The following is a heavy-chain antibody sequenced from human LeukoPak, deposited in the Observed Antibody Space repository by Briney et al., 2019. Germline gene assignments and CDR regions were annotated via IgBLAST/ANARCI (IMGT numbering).Heavy chain of an antibody. V-gene: IGHV3-48*03. D-gene: IGHD3-10*01. CDR2: ISSSGSTI. J-gene: IGHJ6*02. CDR1: GFTFSNYE. CDR3: ARTGDYYYAMDV. Sequence: GGSLRLSCAASGFTFSNYEMNWVRQAPGKGLEWVSYISSSGSTIYYADSVKGRFTISRDNAKESLYLQMNSLRAEDTALYYCARTGDYYYAMDVWGQGTTVTVSS.